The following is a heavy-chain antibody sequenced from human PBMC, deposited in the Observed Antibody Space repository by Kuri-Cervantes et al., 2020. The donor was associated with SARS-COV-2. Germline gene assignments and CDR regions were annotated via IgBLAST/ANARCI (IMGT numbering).Heavy chain of an antibody. CDR2: IYSGGST. CDR3: ARNLWSEDIVVVPAATFDY. J-gene: IGHJ4*02. V-gene: IGHV3-53*01. CDR1: GFTFSSYS. Sequence: GGSLRLSCAASGFTFSSYSMNWVRQAPGKGLEWVSVIYSGGSTYYADSVKGRFTISRDNSKNTLYLQMNSLRAEDTAVYYCARNLWSEDIVVVPAATFDYWGQGTLVTVSS. D-gene: IGHD2-2*01.